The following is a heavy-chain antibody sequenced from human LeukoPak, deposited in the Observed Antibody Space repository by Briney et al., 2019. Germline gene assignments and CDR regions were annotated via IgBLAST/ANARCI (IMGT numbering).Heavy chain of an antibody. CDR1: GFTFSSFS. CDR3: ARNLYYYDSSGYYYY. Sequence: GGSLRLSCAASGFTFSSFSMNWVRQAPGKGLEWVSAIYTGGSTYYAGSVKGRFTISRDNSKNTLYLQMNSLRAEDTAVYYCARNLYYYDSSGYYYYWGQGTLVTVSS. D-gene: IGHD3-22*01. J-gene: IGHJ4*02. CDR2: IYTGGST. V-gene: IGHV3-66*01.